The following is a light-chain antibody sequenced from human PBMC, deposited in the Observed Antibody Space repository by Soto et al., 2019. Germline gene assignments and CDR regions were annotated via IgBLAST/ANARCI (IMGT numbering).Light chain of an antibody. V-gene: IGLV2-14*01. Sequence: QSALTQPASVSGSPGQSITISCTGSSSDIGVFNYVSWYQQTPGNAPKIIIFEVTNRPSGVSNRFSGSKSGNTASLTISGLQAEDEADYYCSSFASPYTLLFGGGTKLTVL. CDR3: SSFASPYTLL. CDR1: SSDIGVFNY. J-gene: IGLJ2*01. CDR2: EVT.